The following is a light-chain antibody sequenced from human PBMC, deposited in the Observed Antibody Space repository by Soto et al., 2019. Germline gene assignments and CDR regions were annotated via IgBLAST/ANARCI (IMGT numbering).Light chain of an antibody. J-gene: IGLJ2*01. CDR1: TSNIGTNT. CDR3: ATWDDSLNVV. CDR2: SND. V-gene: IGLV1-44*01. Sequence: QSVLTQSPSASGTPGQRVSISCSGSTSNIGTNTVSWYQHVPGTAPKLLIYSNDQRPSAVPGRFSGSKSGTSASLAISGLRSEDEADYYCATWDDSLNVVFGGGTKVTVL.